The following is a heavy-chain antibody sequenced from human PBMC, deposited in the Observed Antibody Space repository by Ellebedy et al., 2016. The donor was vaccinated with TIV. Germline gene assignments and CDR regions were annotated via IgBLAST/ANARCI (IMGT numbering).Heavy chain of an antibody. J-gene: IGHJ4*02. V-gene: IGHV4-59*01. CDR1: GGSIGSYY. CDR2: IYYRGTT. D-gene: IGHD4-17*01. Sequence: SETLSLTCTVSGGSIGSYYWSWIRLPPGKGLEWIGYIYYRGTTKYNPSLKSRVTISADRSTNQFSLKLSSVTAADTAVYYCARVEDGDYAFESGLFDYWGQGTLVTVSS. CDR3: ARVEDGDYAFESGLFDY.